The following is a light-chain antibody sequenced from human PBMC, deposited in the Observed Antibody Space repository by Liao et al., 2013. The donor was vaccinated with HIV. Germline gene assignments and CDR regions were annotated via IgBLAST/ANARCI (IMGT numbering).Light chain of an antibody. J-gene: IGLJ3*02. CDR2: YDS. CDR3: QVWDSTSDHWV. V-gene: IGLV3-21*04. CDR1: NIGSKS. Sequence: SYVLTQPPSVSVAPGKTARITCGGNNIGSKSVHWYQQKPGQAPVLVIYYDSDRPSGIPERFSGSNAGNTATLTINRVEAGDEADYYCQVWDSTSDHWVFGGGTMLTVL.